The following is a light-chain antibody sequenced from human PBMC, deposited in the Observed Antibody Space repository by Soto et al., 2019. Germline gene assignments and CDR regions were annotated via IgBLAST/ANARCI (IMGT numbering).Light chain of an antibody. CDR3: AAWDDDLNGFVV. Sequence: QPVLTQPPSASGTPGQRITISCSGSSSNIGSKTVNWYQQVPGTAPKLLIYSTNQRPSGVPDRFSGSKSGTSASLAISGLQSDDEADYYGAAWDDDLNGFVVFGGGTKLTVL. CDR2: STN. CDR1: SSNIGSKT. J-gene: IGLJ2*01. V-gene: IGLV1-44*01.